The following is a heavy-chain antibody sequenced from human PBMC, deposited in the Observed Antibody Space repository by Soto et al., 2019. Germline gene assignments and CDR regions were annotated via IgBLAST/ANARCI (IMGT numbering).Heavy chain of an antibody. CDR2: IIPNNGDT. CDR1: GDTFSTYT. D-gene: IGHD5-12*01. J-gene: IGHJ6*02. CDR3: AREGVAPYYYYGMDV. Sequence: ASVKXSCKASGDTFSTYTITWMRQAPGQGLEWMGWIIPNNGDTNYAQTFQGRVTMTTDTSTSTVHMEVRSLRSDDTAVYYCAREGVAPYYYYGMDVWGQGTPVTV. V-gene: IGHV1-18*01.